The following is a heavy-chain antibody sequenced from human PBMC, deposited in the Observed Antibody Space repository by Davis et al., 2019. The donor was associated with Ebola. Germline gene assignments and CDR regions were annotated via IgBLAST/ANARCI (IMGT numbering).Heavy chain of an antibody. CDR3: AKNTEYPDY. CDR1: GFTFGSFG. Sequence: PGGSLRLSCAASGFTFGSFGMHWVRQAPGKGLEWIAVISDDASNKYHAVSVRGRFTISRDNSKNTLYLQMNSLRIEDTGIYYCAKNTEYPDYWGQGTLVTVSS. CDR2: ISDDASNK. V-gene: IGHV3-30*18. J-gene: IGHJ4*02. D-gene: IGHD1-14*01.